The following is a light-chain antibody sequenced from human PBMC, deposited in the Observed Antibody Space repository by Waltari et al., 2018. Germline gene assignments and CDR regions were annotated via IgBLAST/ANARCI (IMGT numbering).Light chain of an antibody. Sequence: QSVLTQPPSASGTPGQRVTISCSGSTSNIGRHSVDWYQQLPGTAPKLLIHSTIHRPSGVPDRFSGSKSGTSASLAISGLQSEDEADYYCAAWDNSLNGHWVFGGGTKLTVL. CDR2: STI. CDR1: TSNIGRHS. CDR3: AAWDNSLNGHWV. J-gene: IGLJ3*02. V-gene: IGLV1-44*01.